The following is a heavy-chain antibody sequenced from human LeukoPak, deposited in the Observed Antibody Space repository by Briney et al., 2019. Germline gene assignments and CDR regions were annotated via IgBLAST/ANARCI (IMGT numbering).Heavy chain of an antibody. Sequence: SVKVSCKASGGTFSSYAISWVRQAPGQGLEWMGGIIPIFGTANYAQKFQGRVTITADKSTSTAYMELSSLRSEDTAVYYCARKGRGPYGSVNGYFDYWGQGTLVTVSS. CDR1: GGTFSSYA. J-gene: IGHJ4*02. V-gene: IGHV1-69*06. D-gene: IGHD3-10*01. CDR2: IIPIFGTA. CDR3: ARKGRGPYGSVNGYFDY.